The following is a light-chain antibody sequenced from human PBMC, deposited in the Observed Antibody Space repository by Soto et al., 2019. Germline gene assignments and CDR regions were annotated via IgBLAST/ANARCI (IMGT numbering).Light chain of an antibody. CDR1: RSDVGSYNL. J-gene: IGLJ3*02. CDR3: CSYAGSSTWV. V-gene: IGLV2-23*01. CDR2: EDT. Sequence: QSALTQPASVSGSPGQSITLSCTGTRSDVGSYNLVSWYQHRPTKAPKLMIYEDTKRPSGISSRFSGSTSGNTASLTISGLQAEDEAYYYCCSYAGSSTWVFGGGTKLAVL.